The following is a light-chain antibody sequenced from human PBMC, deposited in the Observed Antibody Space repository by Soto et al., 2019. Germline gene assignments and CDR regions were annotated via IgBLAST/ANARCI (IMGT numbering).Light chain of an antibody. CDR3: QQTNYFLPLT. CDR2: GAS. V-gene: IGKV1-12*01. J-gene: IGKJ4*01. Sequence: DIQMTQSPSSVSASVGDRVTITCRASQGISNWLAWYQQQPGKAPKLLIYGASSLQSGVPSRFSGGGSGTHFTLIISSLQPEDFATYYCQQTNYFLPLTFGGGTKVEI. CDR1: QGISNW.